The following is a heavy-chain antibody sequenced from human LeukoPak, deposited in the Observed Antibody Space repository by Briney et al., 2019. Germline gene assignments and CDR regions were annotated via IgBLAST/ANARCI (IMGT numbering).Heavy chain of an antibody. V-gene: IGHV4-59*08. CDR3: ARSLAGWLATEYGMDV. D-gene: IGHD6-19*01. J-gene: IGHJ6*02. Sequence: SETLSLTCTVSGDSISSYYWSWIRQPPGKGLEWIGYIYYSGSTNYNPSLKSRVTISVDTSKNQFSLKLSSVTAADTAVYYCARSLAGWLATEYGMDVWGQGTTVTVSS. CDR1: GDSISSYY. CDR2: IYYSGST.